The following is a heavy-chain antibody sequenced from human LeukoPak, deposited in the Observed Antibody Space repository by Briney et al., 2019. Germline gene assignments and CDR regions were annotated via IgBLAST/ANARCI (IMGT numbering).Heavy chain of an antibody. CDR1: GGSISSYY. V-gene: IGHV4-59*01. J-gene: IGHJ4*02. CDR2: IYYSGST. Sequence: PSETLSLTCTVSGGSISSYYWSWIRQPPGKGLEWIGYIYYSGSTNYNPSLKSRVTISVDTSKNQFSLKLSSVTAADTAVYYCARSPQGTGFDYWGQGTLVTVSS. CDR3: ARSPQGTGFDY.